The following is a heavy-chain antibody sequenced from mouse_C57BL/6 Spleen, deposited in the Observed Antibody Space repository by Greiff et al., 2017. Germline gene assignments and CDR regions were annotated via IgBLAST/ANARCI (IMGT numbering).Heavy chain of an antibody. J-gene: IGHJ4*01. V-gene: IGHV2-2*01. D-gene: IGHD4-1*01. CDR2: IWSGGST. CDR3: ARIWAYYYAMDY. CDR1: GFSLTSYG. Sequence: VMLVESGPGLVQPSQSLSITCTVSGFSLTSYGVHWVRQSPGKGLEWLGVIWSGGSTDYNAAFISRLSISKDNSKSQVFFKMNSLQADDTAIYYCARIWAYYYAMDYWGQGTSVTVSS.